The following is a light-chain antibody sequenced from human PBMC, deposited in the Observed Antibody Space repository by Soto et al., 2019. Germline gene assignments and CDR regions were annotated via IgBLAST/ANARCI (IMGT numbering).Light chain of an antibody. Sequence: DIQMTQSPSSLSASLGDRVTIACRASQGISNSLAWYQQQPGKVPKLLISAASTLQSGVPSRFSGSGSGTDFTLTISSLQPEDVATYYCQKYSNVPPWTFGQGTKVEIK. CDR3: QKYSNVPPWT. J-gene: IGKJ1*01. CDR1: QGISNS. V-gene: IGKV1-27*01. CDR2: AAS.